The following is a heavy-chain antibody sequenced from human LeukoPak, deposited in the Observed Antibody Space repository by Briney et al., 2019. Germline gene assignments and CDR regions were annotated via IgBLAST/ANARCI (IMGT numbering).Heavy chain of an antibody. V-gene: IGHV3-30-3*01. J-gene: IGHJ4*02. CDR2: ISYDGSSK. D-gene: IGHD1-26*01. CDR1: GFTFSSYA. Sequence: GGSLRLSCAASGFTFSSYAMHWVRQAPGKGLKWVAVISYDGSSKYSADSVKGRFTISRDHSKNTLYLQMNSLRAEDTAVYYCARDSTDGVIPRELHPPFDYWGQGALVTVSS. CDR3: ARDSTDGVIPRELHPPFDY.